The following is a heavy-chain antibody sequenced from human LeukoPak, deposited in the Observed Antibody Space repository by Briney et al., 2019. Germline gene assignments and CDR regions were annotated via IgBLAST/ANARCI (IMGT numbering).Heavy chain of an antibody. Sequence: GGSLRLSCAASGFTFSNFAMSWVRQAPEKGLEWVSGISGSGASTYYADSVTGRFTISRDNSRNTLYLQMNSLRGDDTAVYYCAKDVGKWESLHFFDYWGQGTLVTVSS. CDR3: AKDVGKWESLHFFDY. J-gene: IGHJ4*02. D-gene: IGHD1-26*01. CDR2: ISGSGAST. V-gene: IGHV3-23*01. CDR1: GFTFSNFA.